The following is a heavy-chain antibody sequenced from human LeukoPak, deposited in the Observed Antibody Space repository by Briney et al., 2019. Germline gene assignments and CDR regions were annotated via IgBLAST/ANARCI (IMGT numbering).Heavy chain of an antibody. CDR1: GFTFNTYG. J-gene: IGHJ6*02. Sequence: PGGSLRLSCAASGFTFNTYGMHWVRQAPGKGLEWVAVIWYDGSNKYYADSVKGRFTISRDNSKNTLYLQMSRLRAEDTAVYYCARDRDCSGGSCYYYYYGMDVWGQGTTVTVSS. V-gene: IGHV3-33*01. CDR3: ARDRDCSGGSCYYYYYGMDV. D-gene: IGHD2-15*01. CDR2: IWYDGSNK.